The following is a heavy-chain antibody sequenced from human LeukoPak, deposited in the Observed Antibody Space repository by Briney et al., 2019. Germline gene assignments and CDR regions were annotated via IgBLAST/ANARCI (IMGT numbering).Heavy chain of an antibody. J-gene: IGHJ4*02. CDR3: ARWEVPYYDILTGYGAWDY. V-gene: IGHV1-18*01. Sequence: ASVKDSCKASGYTFTSYGISWVRQAPGQGLEWMGWISAYNGNTNYAQKLQGRVTMATDTSTSTAYMELRSLRSDDTAVYYCARWEVPYYDILTGYGAWDYWGQGTLVTVSS. CDR1: GYTFTSYG. CDR2: ISAYNGNT. D-gene: IGHD3-9*01.